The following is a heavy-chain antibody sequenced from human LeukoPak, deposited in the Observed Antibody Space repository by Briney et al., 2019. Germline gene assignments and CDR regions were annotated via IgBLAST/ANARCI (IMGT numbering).Heavy chain of an antibody. V-gene: IGHV1-2*06. CDR2: INPNSGGT. Sequence: ASVKVSCKASGYTFTCYYMHWVRQAPGQGLEWMGRINPNSGGTNYAQKFQGRVTMTRDTSISTAYMELSRLRSDDTAVYYCARDYVNYYGSGNDYWGQGTLVTVSS. J-gene: IGHJ4*02. CDR3: ARDYVNYYGSGNDY. D-gene: IGHD3-10*01. CDR1: GYTFTCYY.